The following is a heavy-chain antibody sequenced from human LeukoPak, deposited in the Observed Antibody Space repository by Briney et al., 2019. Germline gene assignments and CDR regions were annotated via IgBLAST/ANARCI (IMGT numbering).Heavy chain of an antibody. CDR2: IYYSWST. V-gene: IGHV4-59*01. CDR1: GGPLSSYH. J-gene: IGHJ6*02. D-gene: IGHD3-3*01. Sequence: SETLSLTCTVSGGPLSSYHWSWIRQPPGKGLVWFGYIYYSWSTHYNPSLKSRVTISVDTSKNQFSLKLGSVTAADTAVYYCAREVFDTSLRLYYGMDVWGQGTTVTVSS. CDR3: AREVFDTSLRLYYGMDV.